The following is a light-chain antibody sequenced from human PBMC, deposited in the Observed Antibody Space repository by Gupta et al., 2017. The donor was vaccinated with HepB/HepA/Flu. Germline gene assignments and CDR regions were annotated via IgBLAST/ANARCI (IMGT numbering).Light chain of an antibody. V-gene: IGKV1-33*01. CDR2: DAS. CDR1: QDMSNY. Sequence: DIQMTQSPSSLSASVGDRVTITCKASQDMSNYLNWYQQKPGKAPKLLIYDASNLETGVPSRFSGSGSGTDFTFTISRLQPEDVATYYCQQDDNLPFTFGHGTRVEIK. J-gene: IGKJ5*01. CDR3: QQDDNLPFT.